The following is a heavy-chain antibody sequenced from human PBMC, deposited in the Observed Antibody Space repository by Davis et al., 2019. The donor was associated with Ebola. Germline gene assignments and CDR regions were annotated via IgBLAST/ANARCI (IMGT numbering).Heavy chain of an antibody. CDR3: ARDTTATVFGYFDY. CDR2: ISSSSSYT. V-gene: IGHV3-11*06. J-gene: IGHJ4*02. CDR1: GFTVSDYY. Sequence: GGSLRLSCAASGFTVSDYYMSWIRQAPGKGLEWVSYISSSSSYTNYADSVKGRFTISRDNAKNSLYLQMNSLRAEDTAVYYCARDTTATVFGYFDYWGQGTLVTVSS. D-gene: IGHD5-18*01.